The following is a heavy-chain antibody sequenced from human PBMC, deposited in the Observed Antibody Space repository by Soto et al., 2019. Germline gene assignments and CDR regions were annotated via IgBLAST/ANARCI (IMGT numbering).Heavy chain of an antibody. CDR2: VSANGEYT. CDR3: VRSTGWRQVGIYKYGLDV. Sequence: QVQLVESGGGLVKPVGSLRLSCTGSGFSLRDHWMAWIRQAPGKGLECVSYVSANGEYTNYADSVKGRFIISRDDAKNSVWLQIHRLRLEDTGVSNSVRSTGWRQVGIYKYGLDVWGQGTMVTVSS. CDR1: GFSLRDHW. V-gene: IGHV3-11*06. D-gene: IGHD1-1*01. J-gene: IGHJ3*01.